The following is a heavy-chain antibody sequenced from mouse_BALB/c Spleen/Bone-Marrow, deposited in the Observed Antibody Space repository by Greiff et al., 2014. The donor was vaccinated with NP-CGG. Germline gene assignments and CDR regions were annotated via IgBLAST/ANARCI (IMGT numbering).Heavy chain of an antibody. Sequence: EVKLQESGPELGKPGASVKISCKASGYSFTGYNMYWVKQSHRKSLEWIGYIDPYNGGTSYNQKSKGKATLTVDKSSSTAYMHLNSLTSEDSAIYYCAREAAYYGNYGAMDYWGQGTSVTVSS. V-gene: IGHV1S135*01. CDR2: IDPYNGGT. D-gene: IGHD2-10*01. CDR3: AREAAYYGNYGAMDY. CDR1: GYSFTGYN. J-gene: IGHJ4*01.